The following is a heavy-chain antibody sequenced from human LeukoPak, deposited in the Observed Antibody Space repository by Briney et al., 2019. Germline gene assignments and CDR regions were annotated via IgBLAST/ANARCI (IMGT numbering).Heavy chain of an antibody. V-gene: IGHV4-59*08. CDR2: FYNSGST. CDR3: ATTQQWLASYY. Sequence: SETLSLTCTFSGGSISSYYWTWFRQPPGEGLEWIGSFYNSGSTSYNPSLGSRVTISLDTSKNLFSLKLTSVTAADSAIYHCATTQQWLASYYWGQGTLVTVSS. D-gene: IGHD6-19*01. J-gene: IGHJ4*02. CDR1: GGSISSYY.